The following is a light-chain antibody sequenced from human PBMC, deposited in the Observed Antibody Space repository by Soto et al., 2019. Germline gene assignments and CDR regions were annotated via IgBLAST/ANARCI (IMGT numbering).Light chain of an antibody. CDR2: AAS. J-gene: IGKJ5*01. CDR3: QQSYSTPIT. V-gene: IGKV1-39*01. Sequence: IQMTQSPSSLSPSVGDRVTITCRASQSISTYLNWYQQKAGLAPKLLSYAASSLQSGVPSRFSGSGSGTDFTLTISSLQPEDFETYYCQQSYSTPITFGQGTRLEIK. CDR1: QSISTY.